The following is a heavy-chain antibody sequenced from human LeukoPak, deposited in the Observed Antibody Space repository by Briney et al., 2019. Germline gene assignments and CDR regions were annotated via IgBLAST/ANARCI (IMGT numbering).Heavy chain of an antibody. CDR2: IYTSGGT. J-gene: IGHJ4*02. CDR3: ARLAGIYFDY. CDR1: GDSIGSHY. V-gene: IGHV4-4*09. D-gene: IGHD6-19*01. Sequence: SETLSPTCTVSGDSIGSHYWSWIRQPPGKGLEWIGYIYTSGGTNYNPSLKSRVTISVDTSKNQFSLKLSSVTAADTAVYYCARLAGIYFDYWGQGTLVTVSS.